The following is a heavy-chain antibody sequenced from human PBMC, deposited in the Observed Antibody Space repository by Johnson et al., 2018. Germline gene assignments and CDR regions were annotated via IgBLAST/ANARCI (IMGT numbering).Heavy chain of an antibody. Sequence: QVQLVESGGGVVLXGRSLRLSCAASGFTFNSHGMHWVRQAPGKGLEWVALIWYDGSNRYYADSVKGRFTISRDNSKNTLYLQMTSLRVEDTAVYFCARDRAAVATNFDYWGQGTLVTVSS. D-gene: IGHD5-12*01. V-gene: IGHV3-33*01. CDR3: ARDRAAVATNFDY. CDR2: IWYDGSNR. CDR1: GFTFNSHG. J-gene: IGHJ4*02.